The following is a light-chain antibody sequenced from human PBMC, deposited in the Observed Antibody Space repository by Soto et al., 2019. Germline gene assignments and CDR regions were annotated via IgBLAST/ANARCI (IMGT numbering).Light chain of an antibody. CDR2: DAS. J-gene: IGKJ2*01. CDR3: QQYDSYPYT. CDR1: QSISSW. V-gene: IGKV1-5*01. Sequence: DIQMTQSPSTLSASVGDRVTITCRAGQSISSWLAWYQQKPGKAPKLLIYDASSLKSGVPSGFSGSGSGTEFTLTINSLQPDDFATYYCQQYDSYPYTFGQGTKLEIK.